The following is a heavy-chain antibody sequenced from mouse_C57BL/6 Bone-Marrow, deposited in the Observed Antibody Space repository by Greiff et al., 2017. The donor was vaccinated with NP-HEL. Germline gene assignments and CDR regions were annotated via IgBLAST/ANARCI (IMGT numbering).Heavy chain of an antibody. CDR2: ISYDGSN. CDR3: AREEGFTTVVEGWYFDV. V-gene: IGHV3-6*01. D-gene: IGHD1-1*01. J-gene: IGHJ1*03. Sequence: ESGPGLVKPSQSLSLTCSVTGYSITSGYYWNWIRQFPGNKLEWMGYISYDGSNNYNPSLKNRISITRDTSKNQFFLKLNSVTTEDTATYYCAREEGFTTVVEGWYFDVWGTGTTVTVSS. CDR1: GYSITSGYY.